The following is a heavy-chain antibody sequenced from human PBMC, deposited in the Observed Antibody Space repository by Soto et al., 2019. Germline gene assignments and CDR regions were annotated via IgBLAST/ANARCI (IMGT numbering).Heavy chain of an antibody. J-gene: IGHJ4*02. D-gene: IGHD2-21*02. Sequence: DVQLLESGGGLVQPGGSLRLSCAASGFSFSKYAMIWVRQAPGRGQEWVSGITGSGGTIEYAASVKGRFSISRDNSKNTVYLQMNILRAEDTAMYYCAKDAVSGDGLWLVADWGQGTLVTVS. CDR2: ITGSGGTI. CDR1: GFSFSKYA. V-gene: IGHV3-23*01. CDR3: AKDAVSGDGLWLVAD.